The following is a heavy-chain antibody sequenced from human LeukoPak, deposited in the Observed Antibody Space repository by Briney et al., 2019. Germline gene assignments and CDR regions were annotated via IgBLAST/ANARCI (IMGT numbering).Heavy chain of an antibody. V-gene: IGHV3-48*01. CDR2: ISSSSSTI. Sequence: PGGSLRLSCAASGFTFSSYSMNWVRQAPGKGLEWVSYISSSSSTIYYADSVKGRFTISRDNAKNSLYLQMNSLTTEDTAVYYCISDLPGGYSDYFDNWGQGTLVTVSS. CDR1: GFTFSSYS. J-gene: IGHJ4*02. D-gene: IGHD5-12*01. CDR3: ISDLPGGYSDYFDN.